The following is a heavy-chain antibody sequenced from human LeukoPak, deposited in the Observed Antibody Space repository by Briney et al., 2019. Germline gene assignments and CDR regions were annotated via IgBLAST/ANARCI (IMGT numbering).Heavy chain of an antibody. CDR2: IYYSGST. J-gene: IGHJ5*02. CDR1: GGSIGSYY. D-gene: IGHD1-26*01. Sequence: SETLSLTCTVSGGSIGSYYWSWIRRPPGKGLEWIGYIYYSGSTKYNPSLKSRVTISVDMSKNQFSLKLSSVTAADTAVYYCARGGPVGSWFDPWGQGTLVSVSS. V-gene: IGHV4-59*01. CDR3: ARGGPVGSWFDP.